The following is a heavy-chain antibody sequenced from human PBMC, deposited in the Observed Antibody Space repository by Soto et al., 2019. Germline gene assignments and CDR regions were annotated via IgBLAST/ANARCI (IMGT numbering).Heavy chain of an antibody. V-gene: IGHV5-51*01. CDR2: IYPGDSDT. CDR3: ARHDRHDSSGYYSEYYYYYGMDV. D-gene: IGHD3-22*01. J-gene: IGHJ6*02. CDR1: GYSFTSYW. Sequence: GESLKISCKGSGYSFTSYWIGWVRQMPGKGLEWMGIIYPGDSDTRYSPSFQGQVTISADKSISTAYLQWSSLEASDTAMYYCARHDRHDSSGYYSEYYYYYGMDVWGQGTTVTVSS.